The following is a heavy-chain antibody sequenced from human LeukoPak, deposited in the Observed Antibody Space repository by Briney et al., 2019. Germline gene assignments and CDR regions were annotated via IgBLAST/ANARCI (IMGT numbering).Heavy chain of an antibody. J-gene: IGHJ4*02. V-gene: IGHV3-9*01. D-gene: IGHD2-15*01. Sequence: PGRSLRLSCAASGFTFDDYAMHWDRQAPGKGLEWVSGISWNSGSIGYADSVKGRFTISRDNAKNSLYPQMNSLRAEDTALYYCAKVSCSGGSCWNAFDYWGQGTLVTVSS. CDR3: AKVSCSGGSCWNAFDY. CDR2: ISWNSGSI. CDR1: GFTFDDYA.